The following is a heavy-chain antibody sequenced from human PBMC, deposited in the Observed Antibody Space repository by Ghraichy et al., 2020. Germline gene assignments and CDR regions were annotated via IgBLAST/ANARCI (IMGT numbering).Heavy chain of an antibody. CDR2: ISGSGGST. J-gene: IGHJ4*02. Sequence: LSLTCAASGFTFSSYAMSWVRQAPRKGLEWVSAISGSGGSTYYADSVKGRFTISRDNSKNTLYLQMNSLRAEDTAVYYCAKEEWERSDTDYFDYWGQGTLVTVSS. D-gene: IGHD1-26*01. CDR1: GFTFSSYA. CDR3: AKEEWERSDTDYFDY. V-gene: IGHV3-23*01.